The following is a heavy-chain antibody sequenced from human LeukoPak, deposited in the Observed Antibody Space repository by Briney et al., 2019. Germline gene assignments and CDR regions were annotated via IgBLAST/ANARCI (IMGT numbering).Heavy chain of an antibody. V-gene: IGHV6-1*01. CDR2: TYDRAKWYN. CDR3: AREPRMDGYNDYNYYYGMDV. CDR1: GDSFSSNSAA. D-gene: IGHD5-24*01. J-gene: IGHJ6*02. Sequence: SQTLSLTCATSGDSFSSNSAAWNWIRQSPSIGLEWLVRTYDRAKWYNDYAVSVKSRITINPDTTENQFSLQLNSVTHEETAVYYCAREPRMDGYNDYNYYYGMDVWGQGTTVTVSS.